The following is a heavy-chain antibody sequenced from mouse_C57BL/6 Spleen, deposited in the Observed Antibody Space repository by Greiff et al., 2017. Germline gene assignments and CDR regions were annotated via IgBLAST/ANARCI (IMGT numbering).Heavy chain of an antibody. CDR2: IYPGNSDT. J-gene: IGHJ4*01. D-gene: IGHD3-3*01. V-gene: IGHV1-5*01. Sequence: VQLQQSGTVLARPGASVKMSCKTSGYTFTSYWMHWVKQRPGQGLEWQGAIYPGNSDTSYNQKFKGKAKLTEDTSASTAYMELSSLTTADSAVYYSTRNNNQGAVEEWGQGTSATVT. CDR3: TRNNNQGAVEE. CDR1: GYTFTSYW.